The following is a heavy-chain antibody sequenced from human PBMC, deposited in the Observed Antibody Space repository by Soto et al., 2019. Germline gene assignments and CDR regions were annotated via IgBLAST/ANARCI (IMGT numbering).Heavy chain of an antibody. CDR2: IYYSGST. CDR3: ARLVVVPHCSGGSCYSYYYGMDV. CDR1: GCSISSYY. D-gene: IGHD2-15*01. J-gene: IGHJ6*02. Sequence: QVQLQESGPGLVKPSETLSLTCTVSGCSISSYYWSWIRQPPGKGLEWIGYIYYSGSTNYNPALKSRVTISVDTSKNQFSLNLSSVTAADTAVYYCARLVVVPHCSGGSCYSYYYGMDVWGQGTTVTVSS. V-gene: IGHV4-59*01.